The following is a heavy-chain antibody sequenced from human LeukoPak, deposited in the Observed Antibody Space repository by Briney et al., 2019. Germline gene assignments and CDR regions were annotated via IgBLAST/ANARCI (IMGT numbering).Heavy chain of an antibody. CDR2: IYPGDSDT. CDR1: GYSFISYW. CDR3: ARPYSGSYWGFDY. V-gene: IGHV5-51*01. D-gene: IGHD1-26*01. J-gene: IGHJ4*02. Sequence: GESLKISCKGSGYSFISYWIGWVRHMPGKRLEWMEIIYPGDSDTRYSPSFQGQVTISADNSISTAYLQWSSLKASDTAMYYCARPYSGSYWGFDYWGQGTLVSVSS.